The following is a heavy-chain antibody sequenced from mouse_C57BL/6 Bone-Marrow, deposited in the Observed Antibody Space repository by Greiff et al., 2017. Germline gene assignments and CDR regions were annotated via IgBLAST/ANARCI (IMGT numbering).Heavy chain of an antibody. D-gene: IGHD2-4*01. V-gene: IGHV1-69*01. CDR3: ARHYDYDGYFDV. Sequence: QVQLQQPGAELVMPGASVKLSCKASGYTFTSYWMHWVKQRPGQGLEWIGEIDPSDSYTNYNQKFKGKSTLTVDKSSSTAYMQLSSLTSEDSAVXYCARHYDYDGYFDVWGTGTTVTVSS. CDR1: GYTFTSYW. CDR2: IDPSDSYT. J-gene: IGHJ1*03.